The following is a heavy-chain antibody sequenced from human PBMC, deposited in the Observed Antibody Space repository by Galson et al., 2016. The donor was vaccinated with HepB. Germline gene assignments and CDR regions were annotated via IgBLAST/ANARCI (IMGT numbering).Heavy chain of an antibody. D-gene: IGHD3-9*01. CDR3: VNPVPSDSNISNGYLFH. V-gene: IGHV3-23*01. Sequence: SLRLSCAASGFTFTMYTMNWVRQAPGKGLEWVSAITSTGGSTYYADSVKGRFSISRDNSKNTLYLQMNSLRAEDTAIYHCVNPVPSDSNISNGYLFHWGQGTLVTVSS. CDR2: ITSTGGST. J-gene: IGHJ4*02. CDR1: GFTFTMYT.